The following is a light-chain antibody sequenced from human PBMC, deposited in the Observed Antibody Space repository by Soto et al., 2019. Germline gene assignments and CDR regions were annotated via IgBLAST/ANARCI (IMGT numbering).Light chain of an antibody. V-gene: IGKV1-5*03. Sequence: DIQMTQSPSTLSASVGDRVTITCRASQSVSRWLAWDQQKPGKAPKLLIYKASTLESGVPSRFSGSGSGTEFTLAISGLQPDDSATYYCQQYNDNWTFGQGTKVEIK. CDR3: QQYNDNWT. CDR2: KAS. J-gene: IGKJ1*01. CDR1: QSVSRW.